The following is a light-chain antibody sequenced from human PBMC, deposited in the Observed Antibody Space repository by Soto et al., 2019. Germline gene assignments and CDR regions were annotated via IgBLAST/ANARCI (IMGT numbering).Light chain of an antibody. CDR1: QSISSW. V-gene: IGKV1-5*03. Sequence: DIRMTQSPSTLSASVGATVTITCRASQSISSWLAWYQQKPGKAPKVLIYKASNLESGVPSRFSGSGSGTEFTLTISSLQPDDFATYFCQQYDGYSWTFGRGTKVDI. CDR2: KAS. CDR3: QQYDGYSWT. J-gene: IGKJ1*01.